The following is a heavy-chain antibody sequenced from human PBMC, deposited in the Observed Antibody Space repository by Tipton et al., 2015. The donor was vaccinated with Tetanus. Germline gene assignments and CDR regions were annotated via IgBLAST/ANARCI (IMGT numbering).Heavy chain of an antibody. CDR2: IYYSGDT. V-gene: IGHV4-31*01. J-gene: IGHJ5*02. Sequence: TLSLTCSVSGGSISSDGYFWNWLRQHPEKGPEWIGYIYYSGDTFYNPSLKSLMTISVDTSKNQFSLNLRSVTAAGTTVYYCTRAQGGGVVIRLNCFDPWGQLSLFTVPS. CDR1: GGSISSDGYF. CDR3: TRAQGGGVVIRLNCFDP. D-gene: IGHD2-21*01.